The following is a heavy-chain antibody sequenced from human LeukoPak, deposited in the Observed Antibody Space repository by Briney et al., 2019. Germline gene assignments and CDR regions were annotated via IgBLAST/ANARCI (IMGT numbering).Heavy chain of an antibody. V-gene: IGHV4-31*03. Sequence: KPSQTLSLTCTVSGGSISSGGYYWSWIRQHPGKGLEWIGYIYYSGSTYYNPSLKSRVTISVDTSKNQFSLKLSSVTAADTAVYYCARGRVVVAAIDYWGQGTLVTVSS. CDR1: GGSISSGGYY. D-gene: IGHD2-15*01. CDR2: IYYSGST. J-gene: IGHJ4*02. CDR3: ARGRVVVAAIDY.